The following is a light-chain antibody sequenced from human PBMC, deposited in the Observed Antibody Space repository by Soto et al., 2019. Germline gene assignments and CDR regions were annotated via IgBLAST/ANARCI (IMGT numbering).Light chain of an antibody. V-gene: IGKV1-39*01. Sequence: MTQSPSSLSASVGDRVTITCRASLTIGHSLSWFQQKAGKPPTLLIYGASALQRGVPARFSGSGSGTEFTLTINKMQREDFATYYCQQTYNLPRTFGQRTKV. CDR2: GAS. CDR1: LTIGHS. J-gene: IGKJ1*01. CDR3: QQTYNLPRT.